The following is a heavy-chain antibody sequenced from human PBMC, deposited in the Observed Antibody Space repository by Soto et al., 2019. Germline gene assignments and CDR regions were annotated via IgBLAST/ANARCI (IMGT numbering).Heavy chain of an antibody. D-gene: IGHD6-13*01. CDR1: GGTFTGYP. CDR3: ALGSWSGETFDI. CDR2: IIPMFAII. J-gene: IGHJ3*02. V-gene: IGHV1-69*02. Sequence: QVQLVQSGAEVKKPGSSGKFSCKASGGTFTGYPIIWVGQAPGRGLEWMGRIIPMFAIINYAQRFQGRVTLTADTSTPTAYMALSSLTSEDTAVYYCALGSWSGETFDIWGQGTLVTVSS.